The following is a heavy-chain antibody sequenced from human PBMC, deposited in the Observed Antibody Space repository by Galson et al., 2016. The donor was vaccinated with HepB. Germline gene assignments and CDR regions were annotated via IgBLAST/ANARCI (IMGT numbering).Heavy chain of an antibody. J-gene: IGHJ4*02. CDR3: ARGYTSGVPFW. Sequence: SLRLSCAASGFLINSNYMSWVRQAPGKGLEWVSMIYSGGSIQYADSVRGRFTVSRDTSKSLMFLQMNSLGAEDTAMYFCARGYTSGVPFWWGQGTPVTVSS. CDR1: GFLINSNY. CDR2: IYSGGSI. V-gene: IGHV3-53*01. D-gene: IGHD2-8*01.